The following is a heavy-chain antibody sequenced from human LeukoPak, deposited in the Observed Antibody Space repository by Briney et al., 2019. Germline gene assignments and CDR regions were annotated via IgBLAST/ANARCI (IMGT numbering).Heavy chain of an antibody. D-gene: IGHD4-17*01. CDR2: INTNTGNP. Sequence: ASVKVSCKASGYTFTSRAINWVRQAPGQGLEWMGWINTNTGNPTYAQGFTGRFVFSLDTSVSTAYLQISSLKAEDTAVYYCARERHDYGDSRWFDPWGQGTLVTVSS. J-gene: IGHJ5*02. CDR1: GYTFTSRA. CDR3: ARERHDYGDSRWFDP. V-gene: IGHV7-4-1*02.